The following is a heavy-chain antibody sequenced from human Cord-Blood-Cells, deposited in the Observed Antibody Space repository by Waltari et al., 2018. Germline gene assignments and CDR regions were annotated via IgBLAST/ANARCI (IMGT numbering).Heavy chain of an antibody. CDR1: GGSFSGYY. Sequence: QVQLQQWGAGLLKPSETLSLTCAVYGGSFSGYYWSWIRQPPGKGLEWIGETNHSGSTNYNPSLKSRFTISVATSKNQCSLKLSSVTAADTAVYYCARANANDAFDIWGQGTMVTVSS. CDR2: TNHSGST. CDR3: ARANANDAFDI. J-gene: IGHJ3*02. D-gene: IGHD7-27*01. V-gene: IGHV4-34*01.